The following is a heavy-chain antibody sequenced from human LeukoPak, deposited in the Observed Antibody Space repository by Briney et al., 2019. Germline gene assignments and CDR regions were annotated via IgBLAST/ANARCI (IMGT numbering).Heavy chain of an antibody. J-gene: IGHJ6*02. CDR3: ARDRVGATRYYGMDV. V-gene: IGHV3-53*01. CDR1: GFTVSSNY. D-gene: IGHD1-26*01. Sequence: GGSLRPSCAASGFTVSSNYMSWVRQAPGKGLEWVSVIYSGGSTYYADSVKGRFTISRDNSKNTLYLQMNSLRAEDTAVYYCARDRVGATRYYGMDVWGQGTTVTVSS. CDR2: IYSGGST.